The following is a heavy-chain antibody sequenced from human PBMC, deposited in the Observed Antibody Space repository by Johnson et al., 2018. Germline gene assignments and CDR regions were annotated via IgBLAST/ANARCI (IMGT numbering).Heavy chain of an antibody. V-gene: IGHV3-23*04. CDR2: ISGSGGST. D-gene: IGHD4-23*01. Sequence: VRLVQSGGGVVQPGRSLRLSCAASGFTFSSYAMSWVRQAPGKGLEWVSAISGSGGSTYYADSVKGRFTISSDNSKNTLYLQMNSLGAEDTAVYYCAKDPSYGGNPLGLYDAFDIWGQGTMVTVSS. CDR1: GFTFSSYA. CDR3: AKDPSYGGNPLGLYDAFDI. J-gene: IGHJ3*02.